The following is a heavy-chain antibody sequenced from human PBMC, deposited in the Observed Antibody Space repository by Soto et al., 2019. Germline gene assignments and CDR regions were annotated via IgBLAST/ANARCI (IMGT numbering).Heavy chain of an antibody. J-gene: IGHJ6*02. CDR2: ISTYNGNT. CDR1: GYTFTSYG. Sequence: QVQVMQSGAEVKKPGASVKVSCKASGYTFTSYGISWVRQAPGQGLEWMGWISTYNGNTNYAQKLQGRVTMTTGTSXXTAYMELRSLRSDDTAVYYCGRDLYQSVFYYGMDVWGQGTTVTVSS. V-gene: IGHV1-18*01. D-gene: IGHD2-2*01. CDR3: GRDLYQSVFYYGMDV.